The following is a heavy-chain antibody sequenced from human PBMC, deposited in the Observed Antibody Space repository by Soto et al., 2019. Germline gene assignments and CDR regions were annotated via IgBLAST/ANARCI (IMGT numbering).Heavy chain of an antibody. CDR3: ARGIGTRIAAAGVYYYYVMDV. D-gene: IGHD6-13*01. V-gene: IGHV1-69*13. J-gene: IGHJ6*02. CDR1: RDTFCSYA. CDR2: IIPIFGTA. Sequence: SVQVSCKASRDTFCSYAISWVRQAPGQGLEWMGGIIPIFGTANYAQKCQGRVTITADESTSTAYMELSSLRSEDTAVYYCARGIGTRIAAAGVYYYYVMDVWGQGTTVTVSS.